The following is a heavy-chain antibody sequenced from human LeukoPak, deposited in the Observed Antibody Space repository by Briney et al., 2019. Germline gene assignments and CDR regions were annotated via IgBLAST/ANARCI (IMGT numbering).Heavy chain of an antibody. D-gene: IGHD3-3*01. CDR2: IYYSGST. J-gene: IGHJ4*02. CDR1: GGSISSGGYY. V-gene: IGHV4-30-4*08. CDR3: ARALYDFWSGYSRYYFDY. Sequence: SETLSLTCTVSGGSISSGGYYWSWIRQHPGKGLEWIGYIYYSGSTYYNPSLKSRVTISVDTSKNQFSLKLSSGTAADTAVYYCARALYDFWSGYSRYYFDYWGQGTLVTVSS.